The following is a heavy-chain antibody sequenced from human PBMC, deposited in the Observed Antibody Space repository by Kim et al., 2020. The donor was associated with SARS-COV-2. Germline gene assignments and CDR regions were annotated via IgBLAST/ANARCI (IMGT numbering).Heavy chain of an antibody. CDR1: GVSISPYF. D-gene: IGHD3-3*01. J-gene: IGHJ6*03. CDR2: IYFTGNT. CDR3: ARTDDQFFYSDV. V-gene: IGHV4-59*12. Sequence: SETLSLTCTVSGVSISPYFWSWIRQSPQKGLECLGYIYFTGNTNDTPSLSGRLTISVDRSKNHVSLTLTSGTAADTAIYYCARTDDQFFYSDVLVKGPTV.